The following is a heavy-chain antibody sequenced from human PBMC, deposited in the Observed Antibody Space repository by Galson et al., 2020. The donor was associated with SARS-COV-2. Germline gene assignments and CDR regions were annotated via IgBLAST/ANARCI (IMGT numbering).Heavy chain of an antibody. J-gene: IGHJ5*02. CDR3: AKEGGELRYFDYILYNWFDP. V-gene: IGHV3-23*01. CDR2: ISGSGGST. D-gene: IGHD3-9*01. Sequence: GESLKISCAASGFTFSSYAMSWVRQAPGKGLEWVSAISGSGGSTYYADSVKGRFTISRDNSKNTLYLQMNSLRAEDTAVYYCAKEGGELRYFDYILYNWFDPWGQGTLVTVSS. CDR1: GFTFSSYA.